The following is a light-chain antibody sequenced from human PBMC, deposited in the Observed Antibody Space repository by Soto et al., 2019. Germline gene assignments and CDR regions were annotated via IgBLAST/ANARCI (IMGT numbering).Light chain of an antibody. CDR3: HSYTTRSTGV. CDR2: EVT. J-gene: IGLJ3*02. CDR1: STDIGGYNY. Sequence: QSVLTQPASVSASPGQSITITCTGTSTDIGGYNYVSWYQQYPGTAPKVIIFEVTNRPSGVSDRFVGSKSGNTASLTISGLQAEDEADYYCHSYTTRSTGVFGGGTKLTVL. V-gene: IGLV2-14*03.